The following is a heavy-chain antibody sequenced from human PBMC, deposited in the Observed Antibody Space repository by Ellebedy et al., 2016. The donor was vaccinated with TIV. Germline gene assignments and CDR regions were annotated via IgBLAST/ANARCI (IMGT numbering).Heavy chain of an antibody. CDR3: ARSYSSSSLRKRYFDL. CDR1: GGSFSGYY. Sequence: MPSETLSLTCAVYGGSFSGYYWSWIRQPPGKGLEWLGEVNRSGSTNYIPSLKSRVAISLDTSKIQFSLKLSSVTAADTAVYYCARSYSSSSLRKRYFDLWGRGTLVTVSS. CDR2: VNRSGST. J-gene: IGHJ2*01. D-gene: IGHD6-6*01. V-gene: IGHV4-34*01.